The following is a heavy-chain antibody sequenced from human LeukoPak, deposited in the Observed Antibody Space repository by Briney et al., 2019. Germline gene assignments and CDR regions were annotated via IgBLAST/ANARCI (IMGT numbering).Heavy chain of an antibody. Sequence: PSETLSPTCTVSGGSISSSSYYWGWIRQPPGKGLEWIGSIYYSGSTYYNPSLKSRVTISVDTSKNQFSLKLSSVTAADTAVYFCATASPVVAAVNIHAFDIWGQGTMVTVSS. CDR3: ATASPVVAAVNIHAFDI. V-gene: IGHV4-39*01. CDR1: GGSISSSSYY. D-gene: IGHD2-15*01. CDR2: IYYSGST. J-gene: IGHJ3*02.